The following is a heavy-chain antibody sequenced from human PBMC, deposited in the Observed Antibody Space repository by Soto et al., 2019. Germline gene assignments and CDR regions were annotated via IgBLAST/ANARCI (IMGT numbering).Heavy chain of an antibody. CDR1: GGSLSSAY. Sequence: SETLSLTCAISGGSLSSAYWSWIRQPPGKGLEWIGYIYYSGGTYYNPSLKSRLTISADTSKNQFSLKLSSMTAADTAVYYCATRTSPYSEYFQHWGQGTLVTVSS. CDR3: ATRTSPYSEYFQH. D-gene: IGHD3-10*01. CDR2: IYYSGGT. J-gene: IGHJ1*01. V-gene: IGHV4-59*06.